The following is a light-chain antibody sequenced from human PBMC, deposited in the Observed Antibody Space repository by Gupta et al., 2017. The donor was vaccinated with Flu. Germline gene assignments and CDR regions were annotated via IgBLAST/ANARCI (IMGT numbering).Light chain of an antibody. CDR3: LQANGGPRA. J-gene: IGKJ1*01. CDR2: RVC. CDR1: SRSLVSCNNNTY. V-gene: IGKV4-1*01. Sequence: SLGGQATTISYTCSRSLVSCNNNTYLNWYQQKPGQPPRLLIYRVCPWESGVPDRFSGSGSGTDFTLTISSLQAEDVGVYYCLQANGGPRAFGQGTKVEVK.